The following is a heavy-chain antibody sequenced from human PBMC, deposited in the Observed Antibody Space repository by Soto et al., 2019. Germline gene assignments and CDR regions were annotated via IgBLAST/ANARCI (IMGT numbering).Heavy chain of an antibody. CDR2: ISSSSSYI. J-gene: IGHJ5*02. Sequence: EVQLVESGGGLVKPGWALRLSCAASGFTFSSYSMNWVRQAPGKGLEWVSSISSSSSYIYYADSVKGRFTISRDNAKNSLYLQMNSLRAEDTAVYYCARVIGFRGWFDPWGQGTLVTVSS. D-gene: IGHD5-12*01. CDR1: GFTFSSYS. V-gene: IGHV3-21*01. CDR3: ARVIGFRGWFDP.